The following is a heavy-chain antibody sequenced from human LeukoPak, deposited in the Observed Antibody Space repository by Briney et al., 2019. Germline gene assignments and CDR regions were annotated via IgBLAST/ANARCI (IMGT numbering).Heavy chain of an antibody. CDR3: AKRAPLYGSGTYPLDY. CDR1: GLTFSNYD. CDR2: ISASGGTT. J-gene: IGHJ4*02. V-gene: IGHV3-23*01. Sequence: GGSLRLSCAASGLTFSNYDMSWVRQAPGKGLEWVSAISASGGTTYYADSVKGRFTISRDNSKNALYLLMNSLRAGDTAVYYCAKRAPLYGSGTYPLDYSGQGAPVTVSS. D-gene: IGHD3-10*01.